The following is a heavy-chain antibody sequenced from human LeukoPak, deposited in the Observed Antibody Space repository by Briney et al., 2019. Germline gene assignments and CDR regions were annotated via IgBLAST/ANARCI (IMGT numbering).Heavy chain of an antibody. CDR3: ARERSYGGLFDY. V-gene: IGHV4-34*01. D-gene: IGHD4/OR15-4a*01. CDR1: GGSFSGYY. Sequence: SETLSLTCAVYGGSFSGYYWSWIRQPPGKGLEWIGEINHSGSTNYNPSLKSRVTTSVDTSKNQFSLKLSSVTAADTAVYYCARERSYGGLFDYWGQGTLVTVSS. J-gene: IGHJ4*02. CDR2: INHSGST.